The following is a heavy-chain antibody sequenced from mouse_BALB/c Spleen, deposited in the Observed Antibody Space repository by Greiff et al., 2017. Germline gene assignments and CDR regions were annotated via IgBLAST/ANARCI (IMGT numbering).Heavy chain of an antibody. CDR3: ARGILRYPYAMDY. Sequence: EVQVVESGGGLVKPGGSLKLSCAASGFTFSDYYMYWVRQTPEKRLEWVATISDGGSYTYYPDSVKGRFTISRDNAKNNLYLQMSSLKSEDTAMYYCARGILRYPYAMDYWGQGTSVTVSS. V-gene: IGHV5-4*02. J-gene: IGHJ4*01. CDR2: ISDGGSYT. CDR1: GFTFSDYY. D-gene: IGHD1-1*01.